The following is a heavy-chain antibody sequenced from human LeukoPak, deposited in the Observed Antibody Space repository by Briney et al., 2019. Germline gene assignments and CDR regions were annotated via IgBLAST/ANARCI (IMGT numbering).Heavy chain of an antibody. CDR2: ISAYNGNT. CDR1: GYTFTSYG. CDR3: ARGYDILTGLLSHFDY. D-gene: IGHD3-9*01. Sequence: KPGASVKVSCKASGYTFTSYGISWVRQAPGQGLGWMGWISAYNGNTNYAQKLQGRVTMTTDTSTSTAYMELRSLRSDDTAVYYCARGYDILTGLLSHFDYWGQGTLVTVSS. V-gene: IGHV1-18*01. J-gene: IGHJ4*02.